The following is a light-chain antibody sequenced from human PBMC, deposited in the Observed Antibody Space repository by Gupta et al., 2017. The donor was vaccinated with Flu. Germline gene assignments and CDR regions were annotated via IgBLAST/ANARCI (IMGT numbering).Light chain of an antibody. J-gene: IGLJ1*01. CDR2: EFT. Sequence: VTFSCSGSSSNIGSYTVDWYQQLPGTAPKLLIFEFTRRPSGVPDRFSCSSSGTSDAPAISGLQSEEEADYYCSVWDDSLSGHYVFGSGTKVTVL. V-gene: IGLV1-44*01. CDR3: SVWDDSLSGHYV. CDR1: SSNIGSYT.